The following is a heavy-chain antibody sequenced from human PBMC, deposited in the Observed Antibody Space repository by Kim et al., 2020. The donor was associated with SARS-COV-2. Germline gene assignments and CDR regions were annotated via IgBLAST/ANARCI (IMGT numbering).Heavy chain of an antibody. J-gene: IGHJ6*02. Sequence: PSLKSRVTISVDTSKNQFSLKQSSVNAADTAVYYSARRPNAPHYEYGMDVWGQGTTVTVSS. CDR3: ARRPNAPHYEYGMDV. D-gene: IGHD2-2*01. V-gene: IGHV4-39*01.